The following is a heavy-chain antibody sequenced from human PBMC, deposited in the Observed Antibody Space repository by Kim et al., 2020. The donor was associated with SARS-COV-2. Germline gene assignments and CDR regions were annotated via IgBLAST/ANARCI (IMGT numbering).Heavy chain of an antibody. V-gene: IGHV3-30-3*01. CDR2: ISYDGSNK. CDR1: GFTFSSYA. CDR3: ARDADRAEPGHY. D-gene: IGHD1-26*01. J-gene: IGHJ4*02. Sequence: GGSLRLSCAASGFTFSSYAIHWVRQAPGKGLEWVAVISYDGSNKYYADSVKGRFTISRDNSKNTLYLQMNSLRAEDTAVYYCARDADRAEPGHYWGQGTLVTVSS.